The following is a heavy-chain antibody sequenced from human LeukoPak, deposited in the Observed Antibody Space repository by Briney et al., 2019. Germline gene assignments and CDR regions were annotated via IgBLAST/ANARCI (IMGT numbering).Heavy chain of an antibody. CDR3: ARSYYDILGAFDY. CDR2: IIPIFGTA. CDR1: GGTFSSYA. J-gene: IGHJ4*02. Sequence: SVKVSCKASGGTFSSYAISWVRQAPGQGLEWMGGIIPIFGTANYAQRFQGRVTITADESTSTAYMELSSLRSEDTAVYYCARSYYDILGAFDYWGQGTLVTVSS. D-gene: IGHD3-9*01. V-gene: IGHV1-69*13.